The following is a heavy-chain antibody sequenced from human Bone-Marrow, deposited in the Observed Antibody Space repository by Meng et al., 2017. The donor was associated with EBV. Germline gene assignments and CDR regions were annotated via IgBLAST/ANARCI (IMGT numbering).Heavy chain of an antibody. CDR3: ASESGRGYTPDY. D-gene: IGHD3-10*01. J-gene: IGHJ4*02. V-gene: IGHV1-69*01. Sequence: QVQLVQSAAEVKKPGSSVKVSCKTSGGPFRNYAISWVRHAPGQGLEWLGGFLPTLGAPNYAQKFHGRVSITADESTSTHYMDLSSLRSEDTAMYYCASESGRGYTPDYWGQGTLVTVSS. CDR2: FLPTLGAP. CDR1: GGPFRNYA.